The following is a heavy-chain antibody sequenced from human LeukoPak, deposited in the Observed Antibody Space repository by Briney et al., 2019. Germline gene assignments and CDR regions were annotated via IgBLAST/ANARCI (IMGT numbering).Heavy chain of an antibody. J-gene: IGHJ6*03. CDR2: INQRGTV. CDR3: ARLGQDYYYYYMDI. Sequence: PSETLPLTCVVYGASFNNYYLSWIRQSPGKGLEWIGEINQRGTVNYNPSLKSRVTISVDTDRNQFSLNLDSVTAADTAVYYCARLGQDYYYYYMDIWGEGTLVTVSS. CDR1: GASFNNYY. D-gene: IGHD7-27*01. V-gene: IGHV4-34*01.